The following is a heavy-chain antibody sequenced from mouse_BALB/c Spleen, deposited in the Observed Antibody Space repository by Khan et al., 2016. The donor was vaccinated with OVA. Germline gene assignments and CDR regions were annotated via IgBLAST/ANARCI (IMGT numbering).Heavy chain of an antibody. CDR2: ISTNYGDA. V-gene: IGHV1S137*01. Sequence: QVQLQQSGAELVRPGVSVKISCKASGYTFTDYAMHWVKQRHAKSLEWIGVISTNYGDADYNQKFQGKASMTVDRSSSTVDMELARLTSEDSAIYYCVRGGKFAYWGQGTLVTVSA. D-gene: IGHD1-1*02. J-gene: IGHJ3*01. CDR3: VRGGKFAY. CDR1: GYTFTDYA.